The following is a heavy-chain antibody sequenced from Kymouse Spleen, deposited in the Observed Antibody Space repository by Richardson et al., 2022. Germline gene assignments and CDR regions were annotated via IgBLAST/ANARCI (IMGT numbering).Heavy chain of an antibody. CDR2: ISSSSSTI. J-gene: IGHJ4*02. CDR3: AREPLITGTTGFDY. D-gene: IGHD1-7*01. CDR1: GFTFSSYS. Sequence: EVQLVESGGGLVQPGGSLRLSCAASGFTFSSYSMNWVRQAPGKGLEWVSYISSSSSTIYYADSVKGRFTISRDNAKNSLYLQMNSLRDEDTAVYYCAREPLITGTTGFDYWGQGTLVTVSS. V-gene: IGHV3-48*02.